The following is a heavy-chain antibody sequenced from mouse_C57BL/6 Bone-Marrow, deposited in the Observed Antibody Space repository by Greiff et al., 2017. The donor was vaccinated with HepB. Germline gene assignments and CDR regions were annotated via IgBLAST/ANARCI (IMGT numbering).Heavy chain of an antibody. D-gene: IGHD1-1*01. Sequence: DVQLQESGPGLVKPSQSLSLTCSVTGYSITSGYYWNWIRQFPGNKLEWMGYISYDGSNNYNPSLKNRISITRDTSKNQFFLKLNSVTTEDTATYYCAREGVYYYGSSSGFAYWGQGTLVTVSA. CDR3: AREGVYYYGSSSGFAY. V-gene: IGHV3-6*01. CDR2: ISYDGSN. J-gene: IGHJ3*01. CDR1: GYSITSGYY.